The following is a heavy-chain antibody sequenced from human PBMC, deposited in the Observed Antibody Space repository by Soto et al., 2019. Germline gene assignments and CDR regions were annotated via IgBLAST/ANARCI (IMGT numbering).Heavy chain of an antibody. D-gene: IGHD2-15*01. CDR3: APHVSCSGGSCQYDAFAI. CDR2: VTADGGT. CDR1: GFTVSSHA. J-gene: IGHJ3*02. Sequence: EVQVLESGGGLVQPGGSLRISYEGSGFTVSSHAMTWIRQAPGKGPEWVSTVTADGGTYYADSVKGRFAMSRDTSENTLYLQMNSLGAEDTAAYYCAPHVSCSGGSCQYDAFAIRGQGTMVTVSS. V-gene: IGHV3-23*01.